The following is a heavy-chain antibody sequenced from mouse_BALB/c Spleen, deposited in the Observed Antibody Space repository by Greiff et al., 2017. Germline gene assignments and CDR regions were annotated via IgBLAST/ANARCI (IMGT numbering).Heavy chain of an antibody. J-gene: IGHJ2*01. CDR2: INPYNGDT. CDR3: ASGSAVVATTGRCFDY. CDR1: GYSFTGYF. V-gene: IGHV1-20*02. D-gene: IGHD1-1*01. Sequence: VQLQQSGPELVKPGASVKISCKASGYSFTGYFMNWVMQSHGKSLEWIGRINPYNGDTYYNDKFKGKATLTVDKSSSTAYMELRRLASEDSAVYYCASGSAVVATTGRCFDYWGQGTTLTVSS.